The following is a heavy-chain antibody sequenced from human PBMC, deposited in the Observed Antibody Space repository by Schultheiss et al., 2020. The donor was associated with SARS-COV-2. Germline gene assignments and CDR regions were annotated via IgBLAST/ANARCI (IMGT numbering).Heavy chain of an antibody. J-gene: IGHJ5*02. V-gene: IGHV3-23*01. CDR2: ISSTGGRT. CDR3: ARITHLSGWFDP. D-gene: IGHD1-20*01. Sequence: GGSLRLSCTASGFTFGDYAMSWFRQAPGKGPEWVSVISSTGGRTFYADSVKGRFAISRDNSKNALYLQMSGLRAEDTAVYYCARITHLSGWFDPWGQGTLVTVSS. CDR1: GFTFGDYA.